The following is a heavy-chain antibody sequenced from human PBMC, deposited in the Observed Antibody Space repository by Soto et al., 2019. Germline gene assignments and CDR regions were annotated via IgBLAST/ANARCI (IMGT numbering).Heavy chain of an antibody. J-gene: IGHJ4*02. CDR3: ARDLYSGSYCLDY. D-gene: IGHD1-26*01. V-gene: IGHV3-30-3*01. CDR2: ISYDGSNK. Sequence: QVQLVESGGGVVQPGRSLRLSCAASGFTFSSYAMHWVRQAPGKGLEWVAVISYDGSNKYYADSVKGRFTISRDNSKNTLYLQMNSLRAEDTAVYYCARDLYSGSYCLDYWGQGTLVTVSS. CDR1: GFTFSSYA.